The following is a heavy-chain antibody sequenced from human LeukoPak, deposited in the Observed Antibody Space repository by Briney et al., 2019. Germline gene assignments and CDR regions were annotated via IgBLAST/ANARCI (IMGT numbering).Heavy chain of an antibody. CDR2: INWNGGST. CDR1: GFTFDDYG. J-gene: IGHJ6*02. Sequence: GGSLRLSCAASGFTFDDYGMSWVRQAPGKGLEWVSGINWNGGSTGYADSVKGRFTISRDNAKNSLYLQMNSLRAEDTAVYYCARALQYRYYYYYGMDVWGQGTTVTVSS. V-gene: IGHV3-20*04. CDR3: ARALQYRYYYYYGMDV. D-gene: IGHD4-11*01.